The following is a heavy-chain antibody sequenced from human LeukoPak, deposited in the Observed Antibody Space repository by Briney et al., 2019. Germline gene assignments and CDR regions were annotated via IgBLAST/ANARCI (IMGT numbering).Heavy chain of an antibody. V-gene: IGHV3-7*01. D-gene: IGHD6-13*01. CDR1: GFTFRSYW. CDR3: ASPISSSWYGGFDP. Sequence: GGSLRLSCAASGFTFRSYWMSWVRQAPGKGLEWVANIKQDGSEKYYVGSVKGRFTISRDNAKNSLYLQMNSLRAGDTAVYYCASPISSSWYGGFDPWGQGTLVTVSS. J-gene: IGHJ5*02. CDR2: IKQDGSEK.